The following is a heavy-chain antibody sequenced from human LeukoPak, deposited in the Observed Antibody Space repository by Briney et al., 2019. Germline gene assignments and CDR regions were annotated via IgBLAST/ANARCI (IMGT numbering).Heavy chain of an antibody. Sequence: SQTLSLTCSISGDSVSGNSDVWNWIRQSPSRGLEWLGRTYYKSKWYNDYAVSVKSRITISPDTSKNQFSLQLNSVTPEDTAVYYCARDADWGYDAFDIWGQGTMVTVSS. CDR2: TYYKSKWYN. V-gene: IGHV6-1*01. CDR3: ARDADWGYDAFDI. CDR1: GDSVSGNSDV. D-gene: IGHD7-27*01. J-gene: IGHJ3*02.